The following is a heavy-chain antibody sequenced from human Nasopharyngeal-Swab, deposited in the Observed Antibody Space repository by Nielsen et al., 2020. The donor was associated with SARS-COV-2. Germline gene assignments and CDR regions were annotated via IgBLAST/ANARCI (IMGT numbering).Heavy chain of an antibody. CDR3: ASEGSGSYYLLYYYYGMDV. Sequence: RQAPGKGLEWIGSIYYSGSTYYNPSLKSRVTISVDTSKNQFSLKLSSVTAADTAVYYCASEGSGSYYLLYYYYGMDVWGQGTTVTVSS. CDR2: IYYSGST. V-gene: IGHV4-39*01. D-gene: IGHD1-26*01. J-gene: IGHJ6*02.